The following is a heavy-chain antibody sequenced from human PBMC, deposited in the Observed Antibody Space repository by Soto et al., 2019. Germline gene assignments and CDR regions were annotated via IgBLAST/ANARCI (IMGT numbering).Heavy chain of an antibody. CDR2: ISYDGNKK. Sequence: VQLIQSGGGVVQPGRSLRLSCAASGFTFSDYSLHWVRQAPGKGLQWVALISYDGNKKDYADSVNGRFSVSRDNSRNTLYLQVNSPRPEDTAVYYCARDGSPYGEPHDAFDIWGQGTLVTVSP. V-gene: IGHV3-30-3*01. D-gene: IGHD4-17*01. CDR1: GFTFSDYS. J-gene: IGHJ3*02. CDR3: ARDGSPYGEPHDAFDI.